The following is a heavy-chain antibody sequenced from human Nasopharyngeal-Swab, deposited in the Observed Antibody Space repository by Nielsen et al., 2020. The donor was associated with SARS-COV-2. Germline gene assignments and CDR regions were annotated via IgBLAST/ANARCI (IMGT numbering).Heavy chain of an antibody. CDR2: IKQDGSEK. J-gene: IGHJ4*02. D-gene: IGHD1-26*01. CDR1: GFTFSSYA. Sequence: GGSLRLSCAASGFTFSSYAMSWVRQAPGKGLEWVANIKQDGSEKYYVDSVKGRFTISRDNAKNSLYLQMNSLRAEDTAVYYCARAGELPTPFDYWGQGTLVTVSS. CDR3: ARAGELPTPFDY. V-gene: IGHV3-7*03.